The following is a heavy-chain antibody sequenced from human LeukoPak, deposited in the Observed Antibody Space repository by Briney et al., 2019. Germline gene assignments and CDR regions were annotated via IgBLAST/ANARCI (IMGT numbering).Heavy chain of an antibody. D-gene: IGHD6-13*01. CDR1: GYTFTGYY. CDR2: INPNSGGT. CDR3: ARWLQQLVYAFDY. Sequence: ASVTVSCTASGYTFTGYYMHWVRQAPGQGLEWMGWINPNSGGTNYAQKFQGRVTMTRDTSISTAYMELSRLRSDDTAVYYCARWLQQLVYAFDYWGQGTLVTVSS. J-gene: IGHJ4*02. V-gene: IGHV1-2*02.